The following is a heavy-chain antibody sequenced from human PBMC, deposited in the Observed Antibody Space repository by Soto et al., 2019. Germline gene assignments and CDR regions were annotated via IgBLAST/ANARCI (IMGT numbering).Heavy chain of an antibody. CDR1: GGSIINYY. CDR2: IYSSGTT. V-gene: IGHV4-59*01. J-gene: IGHJ4*02. Sequence: SETLSLICTVSGGSIINYYWSWIRQPPGKGLEWIGFIYSSGTTIYNPSLGSRVSISVDTSKNQFSLKLSSVTAADTAVYFCARYNSGWHFGYWGQGTLVTVSS. D-gene: IGHD6-19*01. CDR3: ARYNSGWHFGY.